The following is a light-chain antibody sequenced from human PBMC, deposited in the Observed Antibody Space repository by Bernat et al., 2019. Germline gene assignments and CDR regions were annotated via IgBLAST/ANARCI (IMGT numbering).Light chain of an antibody. CDR3: AAWDDSLNNPV. CDR2: SNN. J-gene: IGLJ3*02. V-gene: IGLV1-44*01. Sequence: QSVLTQPPSASGTPGQRVTISCSGSSFNIGSNTVNWYQQLPGTAPKLLIYSNNQRPSGVPDQFSGSKSGTSATLAIRGLQSEDEADYYCAAWDDSLNNPVFGGGTKLTVL. CDR1: SFNIGSNT.